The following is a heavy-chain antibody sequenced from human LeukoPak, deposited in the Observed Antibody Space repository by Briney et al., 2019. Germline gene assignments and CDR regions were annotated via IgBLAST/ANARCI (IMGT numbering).Heavy chain of an antibody. Sequence: ASVKVSCKASGGTFSSYTISWVRQAPGQGLEWMGWISAYNGNTNYAQKLQGRVTMTTDTSTSTAYMELRSLRSDDTAVYYCARVRRDIVVVPAAIRGNWFDPWGQGTLVTVSS. J-gene: IGHJ5*02. V-gene: IGHV1-18*01. CDR2: ISAYNGNT. CDR3: ARVRRDIVVVPAAIRGNWFDP. D-gene: IGHD2-2*02. CDR1: GGTFSSYT.